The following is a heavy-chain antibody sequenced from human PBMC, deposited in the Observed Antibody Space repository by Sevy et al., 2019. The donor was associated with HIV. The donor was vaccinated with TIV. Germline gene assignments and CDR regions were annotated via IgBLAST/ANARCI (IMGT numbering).Heavy chain of an antibody. CDR2: IRSPSIDI. CDR3: ARDFEGDPYYDMDV. J-gene: IGHJ6*03. Sequence: GGSLRLSCAASGFAFNTYAMNWVRQAPGKGLEWVSFIRSPSIDICYAESVKGRFTISRDNAKNLLYLQMNDLRVEDTAVYYCARDFEGDPYYDMDVWGKGTTVTVSS. CDR1: GFAFNTYA. V-gene: IGHV3-21*01. D-gene: IGHD3-9*01.